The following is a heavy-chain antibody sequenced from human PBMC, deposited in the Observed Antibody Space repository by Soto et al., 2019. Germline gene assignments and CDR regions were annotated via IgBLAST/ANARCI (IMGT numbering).Heavy chain of an antibody. Sequence: GESLKISCRGSGYSFTSYWIGWVRQMPGKGLEWVGIIYPGDSDTRYSPSFQGQVTISADKSISTAYLQWSSLKASDTAMYYCARHGDYYDSSGYYYDYYYYGMDVWGQGTTVTVSS. V-gene: IGHV5-51*01. D-gene: IGHD3-22*01. CDR3: ARHGDYYDSSGYYYDYYYYGMDV. CDR2: IYPGDSDT. J-gene: IGHJ6*02. CDR1: GYSFTSYW.